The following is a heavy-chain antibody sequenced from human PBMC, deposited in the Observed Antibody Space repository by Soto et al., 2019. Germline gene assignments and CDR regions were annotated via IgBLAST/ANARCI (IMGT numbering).Heavy chain of an antibody. J-gene: IGHJ5*02. Sequence: QVQLVESGGGVVQPGRSLRLSCAASGFTFSSYGMHWVRQAPGKGLEWVAVIWYDGSNKYYADSVKGRFTISRDNSKNTLYLQMNRLRAEDTAVYYCARDWFGESPGFGWFDPWGQGTLVTVSS. V-gene: IGHV3-33*01. CDR2: IWYDGSNK. D-gene: IGHD3-10*01. CDR1: GFTFSSYG. CDR3: ARDWFGESPGFGWFDP.